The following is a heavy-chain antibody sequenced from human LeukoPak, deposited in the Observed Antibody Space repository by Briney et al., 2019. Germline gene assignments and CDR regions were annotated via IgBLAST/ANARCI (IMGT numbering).Heavy chain of an antibody. CDR2: INHSGST. CDR3: ARDTPLKYGDYGSIDY. J-gene: IGHJ4*02. V-gene: IGHV4-34*01. D-gene: IGHD4-17*01. CDR1: GGSFSGYY. Sequence: SETLSLTCAVYGGSFSGYYWSWIRQPPGKGLEWIGEINHSGSTNYNPSLKSRVTISVDTSKNQFSLKLSSVTVADTAVYYCARDTPLKYGDYGSIDYWGQGTLVTVSS.